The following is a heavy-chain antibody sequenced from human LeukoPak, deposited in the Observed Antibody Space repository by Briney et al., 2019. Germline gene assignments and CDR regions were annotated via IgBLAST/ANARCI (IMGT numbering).Heavy chain of an antibody. CDR2: ISYDGSNE. D-gene: IGHD6-19*01. CDR1: GFTFSSYA. Sequence: GRSLRLSCAASGFTFSSYAMHWVRQAPGKGLEWVAVISYDGSNEYYADSVKGRFTISRDNSKNPLYLQMNSLRAEDTAIYYCAKQPILAGAWYFDYWGQGALVTVSS. J-gene: IGHJ4*02. CDR3: AKQPILAGAWYFDY. V-gene: IGHV3-30-3*01.